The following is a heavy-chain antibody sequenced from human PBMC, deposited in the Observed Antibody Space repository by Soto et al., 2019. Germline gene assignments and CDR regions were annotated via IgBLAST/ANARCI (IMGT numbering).Heavy chain of an antibody. CDR3: ARELYSCGGDCPYYMDY. CDR1: GYPFTDYF. CDR2: ISLYHHST. J-gene: IGHJ4*02. D-gene: IGHD2-21*02. Sequence: QAQLVQSGAEVKKPGASVRVSCKTSGYPFTDYFIHWVRQAPGQGLEWMGIISLYHHSTSYAQKFQGRLIVTADTSTTTVYMDLSSLTSEDSAVYWCARELYSCGGDCPYYMDYWGQGTLVTVSS. V-gene: IGHV1-46*01.